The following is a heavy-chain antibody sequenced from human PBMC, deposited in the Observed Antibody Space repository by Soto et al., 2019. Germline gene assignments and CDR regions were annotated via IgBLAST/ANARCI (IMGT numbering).Heavy chain of an antibody. CDR1: GFPLSSNC. J-gene: IGHJ3*02. D-gene: IGHD4-4*01. V-gene: IGHV3-66*01. CDR2: IYSGGST. Sequence: PGGSLRLSCAASGFPLSSNCMSWVPQAPGKGLEWVSVIYSGGSTYYADSVKGRFTISRDNSKNTLYLQMNSLRAEDTALYYCARDSNYVGAFDIWGQGTMVTVSS. CDR3: ARDSNYVGAFDI.